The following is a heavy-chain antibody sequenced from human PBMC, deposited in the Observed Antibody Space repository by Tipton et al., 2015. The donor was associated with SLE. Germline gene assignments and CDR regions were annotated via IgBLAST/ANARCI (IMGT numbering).Heavy chain of an antibody. J-gene: IGHJ4*02. Sequence: GSLRLSCAASGFTFSSYGMHWVRQAPDKGLEWVAFIRYDGSNKYYADSVKGRFTISRDNSKNTLYLQMNSLRAEDTAVYYCAKITGYSSNWVYFDYWGQGTLVTVSS. CDR3: AKITGYSSNWVYFDY. CDR1: GFTFSSYG. V-gene: IGHV3-30*02. D-gene: IGHD6-13*01. CDR2: IRYDGSNK.